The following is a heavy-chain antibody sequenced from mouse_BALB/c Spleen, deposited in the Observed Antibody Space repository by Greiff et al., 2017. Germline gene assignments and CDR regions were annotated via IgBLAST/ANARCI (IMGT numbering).Heavy chain of an antibody. J-gene: IGHJ3*01. Sequence: QVQLKESGPGLVAPSPSLSITCTVSGFSLTGYGVNWVRQPPGKGLEWLGMIWGDGSTDYNSALKSRLSISKDNSNSQVFLKMNSLQTDDTAMYYCAREGYDGSSWFAYWGQGTLVTVSA. D-gene: IGHD1-1*01. CDR3: AREGYDGSSWFAY. CDR2: IWGDGST. CDR1: GFSLTGYG. V-gene: IGHV2-6-7*01.